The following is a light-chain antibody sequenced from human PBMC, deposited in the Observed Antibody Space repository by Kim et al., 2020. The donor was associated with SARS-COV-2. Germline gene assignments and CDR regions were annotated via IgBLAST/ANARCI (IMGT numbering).Light chain of an antibody. Sequence: SPGERATLSCRASQSVSSSYLAWYQQKPGQAPRLLIYGASSRATGIPDRFSGSGSGTDFTLTISRLEPEDFAVYYCQQYGSSPPTFGQWTKVDIK. CDR2: GAS. CDR3: QQYGSSPPT. J-gene: IGKJ1*01. CDR1: QSVSSSY. V-gene: IGKV3-20*01.